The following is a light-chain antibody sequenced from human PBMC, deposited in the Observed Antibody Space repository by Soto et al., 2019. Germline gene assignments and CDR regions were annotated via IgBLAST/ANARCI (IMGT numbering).Light chain of an antibody. CDR3: QQYDILTIT. CDR1: DDIINS. CDR2: DAS. J-gene: IGKJ4*01. Sequence: DIQVTQSPSSLSASVGDRVTITCQASDDIINSLNWYRQKPGKAPKILIHDASILHTGVPSRFSGSGAGTDCTFTITSLQPEDIETYDCQQYDILTITFSGGTKVDIK. V-gene: IGKV1-33*01.